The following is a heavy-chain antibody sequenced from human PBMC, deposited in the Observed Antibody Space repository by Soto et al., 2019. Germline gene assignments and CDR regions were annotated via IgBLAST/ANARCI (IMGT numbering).Heavy chain of an antibody. Sequence: GESLRLSWLGSGFTFSNNSMHWVRQLPDKGIEWVAFISYDSSEIFYADSVKGRFTISRDNPENTLFLHMNSPRADDTAVYYCAIARVAESCLDHWGQGILVTVSS. J-gene: IGHJ4*01. V-gene: IGHV3-30*01. CDR2: ISYDSSEI. CDR1: GFTFSNNS. CDR3: AIARVAESCLDH. D-gene: IGHD3-3*01.